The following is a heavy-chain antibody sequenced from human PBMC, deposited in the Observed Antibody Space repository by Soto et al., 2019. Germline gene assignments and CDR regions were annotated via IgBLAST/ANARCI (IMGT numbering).Heavy chain of an antibody. CDR3: AAWGGLLACEAFDI. CDR1: GGSISSYY. J-gene: IGHJ3*02. D-gene: IGHD3-16*01. V-gene: IGHV4-59*01. CDR2: IYYSGST. Sequence: PETLSLTCTVSGGSISSYYWSWIRQLPGKGLEWLGYIYYSGSTNYNPSLKSRVTISVDTSKHQFSLKLSSVTAADAAVYYGAAWGGLLACEAFDIWGQGTMVTVSS.